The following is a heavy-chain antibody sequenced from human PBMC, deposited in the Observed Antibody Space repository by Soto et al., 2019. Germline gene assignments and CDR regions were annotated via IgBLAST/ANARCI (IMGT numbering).Heavy chain of an antibody. CDR3: ARWNYGDYYFDY. V-gene: IGHV4-39*01. CDR1: GGSISSYSYY. Sequence: SETLSLTCTVSGGSISSYSYYWGWIRQSPEKGLEWIASISYSGSTYYNPTLKSRLIISVDTSKNQFSLKLSSVTAADTAVYYCARWNYGDYYFDYWGQGTLVTVSS. CDR2: ISYSGST. J-gene: IGHJ4*02. D-gene: IGHD4-17*01.